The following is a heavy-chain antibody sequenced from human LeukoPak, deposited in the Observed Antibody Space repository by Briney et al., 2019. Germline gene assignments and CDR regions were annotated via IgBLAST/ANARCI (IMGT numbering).Heavy chain of an antibody. J-gene: IGHJ4*02. Sequence: GRSLRLSCAASGFTFSNHAMHWVRQAPDKGLEWVAVISYDGNNRYYVESVKGRFTISRDNSKNTLDLQMNSLRAGDTALYYCAKDGSYYYDSSGYDYWGQGTLVTVSS. D-gene: IGHD3-22*01. CDR2: ISYDGNNR. CDR1: GFTFSNHA. V-gene: IGHV3-30-3*01. CDR3: AKDGSYYYDSSGYDY.